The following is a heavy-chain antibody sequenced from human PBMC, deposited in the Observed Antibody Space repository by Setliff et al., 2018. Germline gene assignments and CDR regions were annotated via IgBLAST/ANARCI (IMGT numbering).Heavy chain of an antibody. J-gene: IGHJ3*02. CDR2: ISGYNGYT. Sequence: ASVKVSCKASGYTFTSFDISWVRQAPGQGLEWMGWISGYNGYTVYAQKLQGRDTLTTDTSTGTAYMEVRSLRSDDTAQYYCVRDRAAIVVGPPTAAFDIWGQGTMVTVSS. D-gene: IGHD2-2*01. CDR1: GYTFTSFD. V-gene: IGHV1-18*01. CDR3: VRDRAAIVVGPPTAAFDI.